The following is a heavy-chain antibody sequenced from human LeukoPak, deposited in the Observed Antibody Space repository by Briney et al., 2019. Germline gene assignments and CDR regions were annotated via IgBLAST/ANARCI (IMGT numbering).Heavy chain of an antibody. J-gene: IGHJ6*03. CDR1: GFTFRSYW. V-gene: IGHV3-7*01. D-gene: IGHD6-6*01. CDR3: ARVSSIAARNYYYYMDV. CDR2: INQDGSEK. Sequence: GGSLRLSCAASGFTFRSYWMSWVRQAPGKGLEWVANINQDGSEKFYVDSVKGRFTISIDNAKNSLFLQMNSLRTEDTAVYYCARVSSIAARNYYYYMDVWGKGTTVTVSS.